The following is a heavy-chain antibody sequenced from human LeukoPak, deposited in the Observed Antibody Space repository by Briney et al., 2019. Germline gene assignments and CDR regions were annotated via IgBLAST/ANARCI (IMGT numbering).Heavy chain of an antibody. Sequence: GSLRLSCAASGFTFSNYAMSWVRQAPGKGLEWIGEINHSGSTNYNPSLKSRVTISVDTSKNQFSLKLSSVTAADTAVYYCASLVSGYYYFDYWGQGTLVTVSS. J-gene: IGHJ4*02. D-gene: IGHD3-22*01. CDR3: ASLVSGYYYFDY. CDR1: GFTFSNYA. CDR2: INHSGST. V-gene: IGHV4-34*01.